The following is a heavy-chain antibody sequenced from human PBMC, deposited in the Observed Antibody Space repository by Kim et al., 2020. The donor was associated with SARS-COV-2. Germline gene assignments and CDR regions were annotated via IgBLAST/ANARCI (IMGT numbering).Heavy chain of an antibody. CDR1: GFTFSSYA. V-gene: IGHV3-23*01. Sequence: GGSLRLSCAASGFTFSSYAMSWVRQAPGKGLEWVSAISGSGGSTYYADSVKGRFTISRDNSRNTLYLQMNSLRAEDTAVYYCARRGSGSYSYYFDYWGQGTLVTVSS. D-gene: IGHD3-10*01. CDR2: ISGSGGST. CDR3: ARRGSGSYSYYFDY. J-gene: IGHJ4*02.